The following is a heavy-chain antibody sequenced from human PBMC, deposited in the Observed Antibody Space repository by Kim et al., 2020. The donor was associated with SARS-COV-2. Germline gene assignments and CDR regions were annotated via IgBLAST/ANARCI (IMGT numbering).Heavy chain of an antibody. D-gene: IGHD3-22*01. CDR3: ARSYDSSGYYLE. V-gene: IGHV4-59*01. Sequence: NHHPSLKSRVTISVDTPKNQFSLKLSSVTAADTAVYYCARSYDSSGYYLEWGQGTLVTVSS. J-gene: IGHJ4*02.